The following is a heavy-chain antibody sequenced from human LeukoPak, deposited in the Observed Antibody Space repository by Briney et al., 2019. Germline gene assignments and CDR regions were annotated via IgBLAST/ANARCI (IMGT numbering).Heavy chain of an antibody. Sequence: ASVKVSCKASGYTFTSYGISWVRQAPGQGLEWMGWISAYNGNTNYAQKLQGRVTITRDTSASIVYMELRSLRSEDTAVYYCARAAAEAGGAACFDYWGQGTLVTVSS. CDR2: ISAYNGNT. CDR3: ARAAAEAGGAACFDY. J-gene: IGHJ4*02. D-gene: IGHD6-13*01. CDR1: GYTFTSYG. V-gene: IGHV1-18*01.